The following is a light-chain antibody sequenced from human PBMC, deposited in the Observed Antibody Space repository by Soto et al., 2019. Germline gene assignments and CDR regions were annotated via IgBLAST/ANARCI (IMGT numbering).Light chain of an antibody. V-gene: IGKV3-20*01. CDR3: QQYGSSPIT. CDR2: DAS. CDR1: QSVSSSY. Sequence: EIVLTQSPGTLSLSPGERATLSCRASQSVSSSYLAWYQHKHGQAPRLLIYDASRRATGIPDRFGGSGSGTDFTLTISRLEPEDFAVYYCQQYGSSPITFGQGTRLGIK. J-gene: IGKJ5*01.